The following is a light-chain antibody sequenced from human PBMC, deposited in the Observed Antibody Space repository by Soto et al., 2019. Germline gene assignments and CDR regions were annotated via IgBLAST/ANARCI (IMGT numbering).Light chain of an antibody. Sequence: PSTLSASVGDRVTITCRASQSISSWLAWYQQKPGKAPKVLIYHASNLQSGVPSRFSGSGSGTEFTLTISSLQPDDFATYYCEQYNSYSFGQGNKVDIK. V-gene: IGKV1-5*01. CDR3: EQYNSYS. J-gene: IGKJ1*01. CDR1: QSISSW. CDR2: HAS.